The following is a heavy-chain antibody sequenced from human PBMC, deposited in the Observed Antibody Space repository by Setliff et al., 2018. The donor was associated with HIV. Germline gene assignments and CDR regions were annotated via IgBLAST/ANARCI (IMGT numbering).Heavy chain of an antibody. D-gene: IGHD4-17*01. J-gene: IGHJ4*02. CDR3: ARVETTVTSRLDY. CDR2: IYQSGTT. Sequence: PSETLSLTCAVSGFSISSGFFWGWVRQPPGKGLEWIGSIYQSGTTYYNPALKSRVTISVDTSKNQFSRRLTSVTAADTAVYFCARVETTVTSRLDYWGQGTLVTVSS. CDR1: GFSISSGFF. V-gene: IGHV4-38-2*01.